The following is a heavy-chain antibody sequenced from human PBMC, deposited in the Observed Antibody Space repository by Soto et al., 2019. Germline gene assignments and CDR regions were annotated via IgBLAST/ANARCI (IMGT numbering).Heavy chain of an antibody. Sequence: EVQLVESGGGLVQPGGSLRLSCSASGFTFSSYAMHWVRQAPGKGLEYVSAISSNGGSTYYADSVKGRFTISRDNSKNTLYLQMSSLRAEDTAVYYCVKDSGGSDEYSSSSGEFDYWGQGTLVTVSS. V-gene: IGHV3-64D*06. CDR2: ISSNGGST. D-gene: IGHD6-6*01. CDR3: VKDSGGSDEYSSSSGEFDY. J-gene: IGHJ4*02. CDR1: GFTFSSYA.